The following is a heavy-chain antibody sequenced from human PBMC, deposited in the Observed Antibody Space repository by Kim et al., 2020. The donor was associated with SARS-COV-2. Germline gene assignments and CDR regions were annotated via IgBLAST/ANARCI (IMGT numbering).Heavy chain of an antibody. CDR1: GYSFTSYW. CDR2: IYPGDSDP. Sequence: GESLKISCKGSGYSFTSYWIGWVRQMPGKGLAWMGIIYPGDSDPRYSPSFQGQVTISAAKSISTAYLQWSSLKASDTAMYYCALAGGAVAGTCDYWGQGTLVTVSS. D-gene: IGHD6-19*01. CDR3: ALAGGAVAGTCDY. J-gene: IGHJ4*02. V-gene: IGHV5-51*01.